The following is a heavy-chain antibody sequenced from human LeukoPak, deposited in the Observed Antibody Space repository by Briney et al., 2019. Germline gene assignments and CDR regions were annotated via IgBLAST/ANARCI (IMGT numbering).Heavy chain of an antibody. CDR3: AKDISSGIYGSGMDV. D-gene: IGHD3-10*01. V-gene: IGHV3-9*01. Sequence: GRSLRLSCAASGFTFDDYAMHWVRQAPGKGLEWVSGISWNSDIIGYADSVKGRFTISRDNAKNSLFLQVNSLRVEDTALYYCAKDISSGIYGSGMDVWGQGTTVTVS. J-gene: IGHJ6*02. CDR1: GFTFDDYA. CDR2: ISWNSDII.